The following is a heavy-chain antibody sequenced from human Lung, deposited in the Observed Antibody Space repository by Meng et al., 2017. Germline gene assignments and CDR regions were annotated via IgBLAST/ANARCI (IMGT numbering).Heavy chain of an antibody. V-gene: IGHV1-2*02. CDR1: GYTFTAYY. CDR3: ARAMYDSRGYYYWKPWFDP. J-gene: IGHJ5*02. CDR2: INPSSGGT. D-gene: IGHD3-22*01. Sequence: ASVKVSCKASGYTFTAYYLHWVRQAPGQGLEWMGWINPSSGGTFYAQKFQGRVTLTADSSINTAYMELNSLGSDDTAVYFCARAMYDSRGYYYWKPWFDPWGQGDLVT.